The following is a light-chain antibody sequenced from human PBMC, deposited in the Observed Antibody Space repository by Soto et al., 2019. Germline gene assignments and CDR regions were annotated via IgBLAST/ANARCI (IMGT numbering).Light chain of an antibody. CDR1: RSDVGGYNY. V-gene: IGLV2-14*01. CDR3: SSYTTVITLYF. J-gene: IGLJ1*01. CDR2: DVS. Sequence: QSALTQPASVSGSPGQSITLSCTGTRSDVGGYNYVSWYQLHPGRAPKLLIYDVSHRPSGISNRFSGSKSGNTASLTISGRQPDDEADYFCSSYTTVITLYFFGPVTNLTVL.